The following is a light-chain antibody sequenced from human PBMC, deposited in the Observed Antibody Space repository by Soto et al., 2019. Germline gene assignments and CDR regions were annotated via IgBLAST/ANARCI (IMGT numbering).Light chain of an antibody. Sequence: DIVMTQSPDSLAVSLGERATINCKSSQSVLYSSNNKNYLAWYQQKPGQPPKLLIYWASTRESGVPDRFSGSGSGTDFTLTISSLQAEDVAVYYCQQYDSTPFTFGGRAKVDI. CDR2: WAS. J-gene: IGKJ4*01. CDR1: QSVLYSSNNKNY. CDR3: QQYDSTPFT. V-gene: IGKV4-1*01.